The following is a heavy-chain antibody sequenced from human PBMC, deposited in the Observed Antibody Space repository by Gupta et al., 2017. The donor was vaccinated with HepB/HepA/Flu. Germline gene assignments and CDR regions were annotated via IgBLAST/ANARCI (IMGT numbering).Heavy chain of an antibody. J-gene: IGHJ6*03. CDR1: GGSISSYY. V-gene: IGHV4-59*01. CDR2: IYYSGST. Sequence: QVQLQESGPGLVKPSETLSLTCTVSGGSISSYYWSWIRQPPGKGLEWIGYIYYSGSTNYNPSLKSRVTISVDTSKNQFSLKLSSVTAADTAVYYCARGLSGYCSSTSCLGAYYYYMDVWGKGTTVTVSS. CDR3: ARGLSGYCSSTSCLGAYYYYMDV. D-gene: IGHD2-2*01.